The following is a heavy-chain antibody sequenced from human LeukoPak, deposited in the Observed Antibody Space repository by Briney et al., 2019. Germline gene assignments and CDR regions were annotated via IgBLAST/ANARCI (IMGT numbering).Heavy chain of an antibody. D-gene: IGHD1-1*01. J-gene: IGHJ4*02. CDR2: IKSKTDGGTT. CDR3: TLTTGTTVDY. CDR1: GFTFSSYA. Sequence: GGSLRLSCAASGFTFSSYAMSWVRQAPGKGLEWVGRIKSKTDGGTTDYAAPVKGRFTISRDDSKNTLYLQMNSLKTEDTAVYYCTLTTGTTVDYWGQGTLVTVSS. V-gene: IGHV3-15*01.